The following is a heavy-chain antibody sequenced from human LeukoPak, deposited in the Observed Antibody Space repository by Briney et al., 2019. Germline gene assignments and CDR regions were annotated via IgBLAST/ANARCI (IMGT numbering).Heavy chain of an antibody. CDR3: ARDTSGYDPF. J-gene: IGHJ4*02. CDR2: IKQDGREK. CDR1: GFNFNNYY. Sequence: QPGGSLRLSCAASGFNFNNYYMSWVRQAPGKGLEWVANIKQDGREKNYVDSVRGRFTISRDNAKNSVYLQLNSLRVEDTAVYYCARDTSGYDPFWGQGTLVTVSS. V-gene: IGHV3-7*05. D-gene: IGHD5-12*01.